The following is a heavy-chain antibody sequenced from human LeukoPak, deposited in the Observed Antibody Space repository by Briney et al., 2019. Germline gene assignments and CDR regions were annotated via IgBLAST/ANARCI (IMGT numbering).Heavy chain of an antibody. V-gene: IGHV3-73*01. D-gene: IGHD1-1*01. CDR2: IRSKANSYAT. J-gene: IGHJ4*02. CDR3: TRLSGTGATD. Sequence: GGSLKLSCAASGFTFSGSAMHWVRQASGKGLEWVGRIRSKANSYATAYAASVKGRFTISRDDSKNTAYLQMNSLKTEDTAVYYCTRLSGTGATDWGQRTLVTVSS. CDR1: GFTFSGSA.